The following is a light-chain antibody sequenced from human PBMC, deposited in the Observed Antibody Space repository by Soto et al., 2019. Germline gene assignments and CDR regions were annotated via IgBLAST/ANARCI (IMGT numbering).Light chain of an antibody. J-gene: IGKJ1*01. CDR3: QHYNSYSEA. Sequence: DIQMTQSPSTLSAFVGDRVTITCRASQSISTSLAWYQQKPGKAPKLLIYKASTLKSGVPSRFSGSGSGTEFTLTISSLQPDDFATYYCQHYNSYSEAFGQGTKVDI. V-gene: IGKV1-5*03. CDR2: KAS. CDR1: QSISTS.